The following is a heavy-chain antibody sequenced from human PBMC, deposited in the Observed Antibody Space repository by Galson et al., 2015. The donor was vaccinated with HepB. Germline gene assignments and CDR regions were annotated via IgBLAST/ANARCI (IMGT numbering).Heavy chain of an antibody. V-gene: IGHV3-30-3*01. Sequence: SLRLSCAASGFTFSSYAMHWVRQAPGKGLEWVAVISYDGSNKYYADSVKGRFTISVDTSKNQFSLKLSSVTAADTAVYYCARESSGRKRGYDSKYGDYFDYWGQGTLVTVSS. D-gene: IGHD5-12*01. CDR1: GFTFSSYA. J-gene: IGHJ4*02. CDR2: ISYDGSNK. CDR3: ARESSGRKRGYDSKYGDYFDY.